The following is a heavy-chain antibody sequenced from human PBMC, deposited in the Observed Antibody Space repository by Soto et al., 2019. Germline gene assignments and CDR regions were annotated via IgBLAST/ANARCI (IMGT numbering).Heavy chain of an antibody. J-gene: IGHJ4*02. D-gene: IGHD3-9*01. Sequence: QITLKESGPTLVKPTQTLTLTCTFSGFSLSTSGVGVGWIHQPPGKALEWLALIYWDDDKRYSPSLKSRLTITKDTSKNQVVLTMTNMDPVDTATYYCAPVRYFDWSQPHFDYWGQGTLVTVSS. CDR1: GFSLSTSGVG. CDR3: APVRYFDWSQPHFDY. V-gene: IGHV2-5*02. CDR2: IYWDDDK.